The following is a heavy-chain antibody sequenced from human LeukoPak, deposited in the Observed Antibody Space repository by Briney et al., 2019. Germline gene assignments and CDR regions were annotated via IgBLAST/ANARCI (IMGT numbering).Heavy chain of an antibody. J-gene: IGHJ5*02. CDR1: GYTFTSYG. V-gene: IGHV1-18*01. CDR3: ARVVAVAGTVWFDP. Sequence: ASVKVSCTASGYTFTSYGISWVRQAPGQGLEWMGWISAYNGNTNYAQKLQGRVTMTTDTSTSTAYMELRSLRSDDTAVYYCARVVAVAGTVWFDPWGQGTLVTVSS. D-gene: IGHD6-19*01. CDR2: ISAYNGNT.